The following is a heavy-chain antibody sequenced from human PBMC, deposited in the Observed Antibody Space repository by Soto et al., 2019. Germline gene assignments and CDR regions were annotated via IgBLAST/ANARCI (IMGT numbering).Heavy chain of an antibody. CDR1: GYTFTSYY. V-gene: IGHV1-46*01. J-gene: IGHJ6*02. D-gene: IGHD3-3*01. CDR2: INPIGGSP. CDR3: AKEESNYDFWTHTGEGMDV. Sequence: ASVKVSCKASGYTFTSYYIHWVRQAPGQGLEWMGMINPIGGSPTYAQKFQGRVTITRDTSASTAYMELNSLRAEDTAVYYCAKEESNYDFWTHTGEGMDVWGQGTTVTVSS.